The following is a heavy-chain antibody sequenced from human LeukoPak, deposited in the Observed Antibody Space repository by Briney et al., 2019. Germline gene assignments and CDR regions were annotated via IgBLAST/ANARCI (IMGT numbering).Heavy chain of an antibody. D-gene: IGHD4-17*01. CDR1: GVTFSSYA. CDR3: ARNYGDYRLTWWFDP. Sequence: GGCLRLSCAASGVTFSSYARSWVRRAPGEREEWVSAITGVGTSTYYADSVNGRLTISTDNSKDMLYLPTNSPRAEDTAVYYCARNYGDYRLTWWFDPWGQGTLVPVS. J-gene: IGHJ5*02. V-gene: IGHV3-23*01. CDR2: ITGVGTST.